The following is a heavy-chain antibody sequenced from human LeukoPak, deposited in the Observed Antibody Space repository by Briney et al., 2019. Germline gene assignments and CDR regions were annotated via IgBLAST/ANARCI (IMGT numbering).Heavy chain of an antibody. CDR2: IYYSGST. Sequence: PSQTLSLTCTVSGGSISSGGYYWSWIRQHPGKGLEWIGYIYYSGSTYYNPSLKSRVTISVDTSKNQFSLKLSSVTAADTAVHYCARDFWTSNAFDIWGQGTMVTVSS. V-gene: IGHV4-31*03. J-gene: IGHJ3*02. CDR1: GGSISSGGYY. D-gene: IGHD3/OR15-3a*01. CDR3: ARDFWTSNAFDI.